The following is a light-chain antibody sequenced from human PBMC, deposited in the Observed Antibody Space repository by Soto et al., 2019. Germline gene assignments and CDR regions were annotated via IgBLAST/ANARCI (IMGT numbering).Light chain of an antibody. Sequence: DIQMTQSPSTLAASGGDRVAMTCRASQSISESLAWYQQKPGKAPNLLIYGASTLETGVPSRFTGSGSGTEFTLTISNLQPDDFATYYCQQYKSYSPWTFGQGTKVDIK. J-gene: IGKJ1*01. V-gene: IGKV1-5*01. CDR1: QSISES. CDR2: GAS. CDR3: QQYKSYSPWT.